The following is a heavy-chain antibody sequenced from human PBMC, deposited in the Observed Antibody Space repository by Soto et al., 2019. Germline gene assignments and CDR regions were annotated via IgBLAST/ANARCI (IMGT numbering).Heavy chain of an antibody. CDR3: ARGSSESTRRWFDP. J-gene: IGHJ5*02. CDR2: IYYSGST. Sequence: SETLSLTCIVSGGSISSYYWSWIRQPPGKGLEWIGYIYYSGSTKYNPSLKSRVTISVDTSKNQFSLKLNSVSAADTAVYYCARGSSESTRRWFDPWGQGTRVTVSS. V-gene: IGHV4-59*01. D-gene: IGHD2-2*01. CDR1: GGSISSYY.